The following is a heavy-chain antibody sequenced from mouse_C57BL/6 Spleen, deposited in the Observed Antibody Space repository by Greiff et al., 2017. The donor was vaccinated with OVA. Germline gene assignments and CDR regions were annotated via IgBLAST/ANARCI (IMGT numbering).Heavy chain of an antibody. Sequence: QVQLQQSGAELVRPGSSVKLSCKASGYTFTSYWMHWVKQRPIQGLEWIGNIDPSDSETHYNQKFKDKATLTVDKSSSTAYMQLSSLTSEDSAVYYCASTVGNYDAMDYWGQGTSVTVSS. V-gene: IGHV1-52*01. CDR2: IDPSDSET. D-gene: IGHD2-1*01. CDR1: GYTFTSYW. J-gene: IGHJ4*01. CDR3: ASTVGNYDAMDY.